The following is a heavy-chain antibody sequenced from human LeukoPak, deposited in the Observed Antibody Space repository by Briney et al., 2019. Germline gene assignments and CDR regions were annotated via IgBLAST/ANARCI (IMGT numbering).Heavy chain of an antibody. V-gene: IGHV1-18*01. D-gene: IGHD3-22*01. J-gene: IGHJ3*02. CDR3: ARGPDDSGYLAHDAFDI. Sequence: VASVKVSCKASGYTFTSYGISWVRQAPGRGLEWMGWISAYNGNTNYAQKLQGRVTMTTDTSTSTAYMELRSLRSDDTAVYYCARGPDDSGYLAHDAFDIWGQGTMVTVSS. CDR2: ISAYNGNT. CDR1: GYTFTSYG.